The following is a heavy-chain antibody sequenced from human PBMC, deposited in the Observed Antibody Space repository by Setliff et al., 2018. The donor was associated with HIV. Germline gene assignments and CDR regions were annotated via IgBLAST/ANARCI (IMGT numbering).Heavy chain of an antibody. J-gene: IGHJ4*02. CDR3: AAWGPRYSYAPYFFDS. V-gene: IGHV4-59*12. D-gene: IGHD5-18*01. CDR1: GGSIRSYY. Sequence: PSETLSLTCTVSGGSIRSYYWSWIRQPPGKGLEWIGYIYYSGSTNYNPSLKSRVTISVDASRNQFSLRLSSVTAADTAVYYCAAWGPRYSYAPYFFDSWGQGTLVTVSS. CDR2: IYYSGST.